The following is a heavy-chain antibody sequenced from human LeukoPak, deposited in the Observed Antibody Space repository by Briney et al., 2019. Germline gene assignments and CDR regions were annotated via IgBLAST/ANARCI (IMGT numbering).Heavy chain of an antibody. CDR3: ASDSGYSYGYGGGY. Sequence: GGSLRLSCAASGFTFSSHWMSWVRQAPGKGLEWVSSISSSSSYIYYADSVKGRFTISRDNAKNSLYLQMNSLRAEDTAVYYCASDSGYSYGYGGGYWGQGTLVTVSS. V-gene: IGHV3-21*01. CDR2: ISSSSSYI. J-gene: IGHJ4*02. CDR1: GFTFSSHW. D-gene: IGHD5-18*01.